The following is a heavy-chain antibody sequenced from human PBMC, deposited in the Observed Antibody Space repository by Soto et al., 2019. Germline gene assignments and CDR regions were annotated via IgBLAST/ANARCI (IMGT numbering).Heavy chain of an antibody. D-gene: IGHD2-15*01. Sequence: EVQLVESGGGLVQPGRSLRLSCAASGFTFDDYAMHWVRQAPGKGLEWVSGISWNSGSIGYADSVKGRFTISRDNAKNSLYLQMNSLRAEDTALYYCAKADWGYCSGGSCLFDFWGRGTLVTVSS. J-gene: IGHJ4*02. V-gene: IGHV3-9*01. CDR1: GFTFDDYA. CDR2: ISWNSGSI. CDR3: AKADWGYCSGGSCLFDF.